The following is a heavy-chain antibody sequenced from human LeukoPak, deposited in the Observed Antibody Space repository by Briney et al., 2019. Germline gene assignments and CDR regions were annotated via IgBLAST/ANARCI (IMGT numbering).Heavy chain of an antibody. J-gene: IGHJ1*01. CDR2: IYPGDSDT. CDR3: ATYAGSYSKYFQH. CDR1: EYSFTNYW. Sequence: GESLKISCKGSEYSFTNYWIGWVRQMPGKGLEWMGIIYPGDSDTRYSPSFQGQVTISADKSISTAYLQWSSLKASDTAMYFCATYAGSYSKYFQHWARAPWSPSPQ. V-gene: IGHV5-51*01. D-gene: IGHD3-10*01.